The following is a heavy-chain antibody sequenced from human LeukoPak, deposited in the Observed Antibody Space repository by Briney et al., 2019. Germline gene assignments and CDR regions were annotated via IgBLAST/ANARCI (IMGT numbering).Heavy chain of an antibody. Sequence: GASVKVSCKASGGTFSSYAISWVRQAPGQGLEWMGRIIPILGIANYAQKFQGRVTITADKSTSTAYMELSSLRSEDTAVYYCARDQPLYSSSWYLGTSYYYYGMDVWGQGTTVTVSS. V-gene: IGHV1-69*04. CDR3: ARDQPLYSSSWYLGTSYYYYGMDV. J-gene: IGHJ6*02. CDR1: GGTFSSYA. CDR2: IIPILGIA. D-gene: IGHD6-13*01.